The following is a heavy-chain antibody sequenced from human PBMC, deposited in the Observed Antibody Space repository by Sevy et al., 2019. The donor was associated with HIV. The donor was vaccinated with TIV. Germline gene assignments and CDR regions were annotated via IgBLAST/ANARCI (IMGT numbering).Heavy chain of an antibody. CDR2: ISSSSSYI. D-gene: IGHD3-10*02. J-gene: IGHJ4*02. CDR1: GFTFSSYS. Sequence: GESLKISCAASGFTFSSYSMNWVRQAPGKGLEWVSSISSSSSYIYYADSVKGRFTISRDNAKNSLYLQMNRLRAEDTAVYYCARDYVLQDRDYFDYWGQGTLVTVSS. CDR3: ARDYVLQDRDYFDY. V-gene: IGHV3-21*01.